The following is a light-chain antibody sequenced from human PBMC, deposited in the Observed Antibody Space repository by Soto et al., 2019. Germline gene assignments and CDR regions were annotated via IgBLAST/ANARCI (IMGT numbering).Light chain of an antibody. CDR1: SSDVGGYNY. Sequence: QSALTQPASVSGSPGQSITISCTGTSSDVGGYNYVSWYQQHPGKAPKLMIYEVSNRPSGVSNRFIGSKSGNTASLTISGLQAEDEADYYCSSYTSSSTYVFGTGTKLTVL. J-gene: IGLJ1*01. V-gene: IGLV2-14*01. CDR3: SSYTSSSTYV. CDR2: EVS.